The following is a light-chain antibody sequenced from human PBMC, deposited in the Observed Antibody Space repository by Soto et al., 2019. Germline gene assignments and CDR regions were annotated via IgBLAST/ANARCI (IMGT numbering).Light chain of an antibody. CDR3: CSYAGSTTHYV. CDR2: EVN. V-gene: IGLV2-23*02. J-gene: IGLJ1*01. Sequence: QSALTQPAAVSGSTGQSTTISCTGTSSDVGYYNLVSWYQQHPGKAPKLIIYEVNKRPSGFSNRFSGSKSGNTASLTISGLQAEDEADYYCCSYAGSTTHYVFGTGTKVTVL. CDR1: SSDVGYYNL.